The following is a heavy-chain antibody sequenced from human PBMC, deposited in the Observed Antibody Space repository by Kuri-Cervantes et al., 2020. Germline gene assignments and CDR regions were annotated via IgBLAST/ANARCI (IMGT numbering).Heavy chain of an antibody. CDR1: GFTFSSSA. D-gene: IGHD2-2*02. CDR3: ARERYCSSSSCYNGEGNWFDP. V-gene: IGHV3-23*01. CDR2: ISETGDRT. J-gene: IGHJ5*02. Sequence: GESLKISCAASGFTFSSSAMSWVRQAPGRGPEWVSAISETGDRTYYADSVKGRFTISRDNSKNTLYLQMNSLRVEDTALYYCARERYCSSSSCYNGEGNWFDPWGQGNLVNVSS.